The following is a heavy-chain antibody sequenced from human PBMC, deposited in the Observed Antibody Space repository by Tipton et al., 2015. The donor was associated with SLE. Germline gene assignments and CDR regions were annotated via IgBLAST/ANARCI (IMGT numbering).Heavy chain of an antibody. Sequence: LRLSCAVYGGSFSGYYWSWIRQPPGKGLEWIGEINHSGSTNYNPSLKSRVTISVDTSKNQFSLKLSSVTAADTAVYYCARAGDGYNKFDYWGQGTLVTVSS. CDR2: INHSGST. CDR1: GGSFSGYY. J-gene: IGHJ4*02. CDR3: ARAGDGYNKFDY. D-gene: IGHD5-24*01. V-gene: IGHV4-34*01.